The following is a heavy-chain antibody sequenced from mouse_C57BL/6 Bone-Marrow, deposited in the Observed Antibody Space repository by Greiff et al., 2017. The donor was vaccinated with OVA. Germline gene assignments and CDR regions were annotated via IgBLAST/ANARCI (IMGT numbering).Heavy chain of an antibody. Sequence: QVQLQQPGAELVKPGASVKMSCKASGYTFTSYWITWVKQRPGQGLEWIGDIYPGSGSTNYNEKFKSKAPLTVDTSSSPAYMQLSSLASEDAAVYYCASGSGYGMDYWGQVTSVTVSS. V-gene: IGHV1-55*01. CDR2: IYPGSGST. CDR1: GYTFTSYW. CDR3: ASGSGYGMDY. J-gene: IGHJ4*01. D-gene: IGHD3-2*02.